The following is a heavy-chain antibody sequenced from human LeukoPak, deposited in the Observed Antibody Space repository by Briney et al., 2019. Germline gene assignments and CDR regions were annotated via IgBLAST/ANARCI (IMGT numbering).Heavy chain of an antibody. J-gene: IGHJ4*02. D-gene: IGHD3-22*01. CDR2: ISGSGGST. V-gene: IGHV3-23*01. Sequence: GGSLRHSCAASGFTFSSYAMSWVRQAPGKGLEWVSAISGSGGSTYYADSVKGRFTISRDNSKNTLYLQMNSLRAEDTAVYYCAKAFYYDSSGYYCFDYWGQGTLVTVSS. CDR1: GFTFSSYA. CDR3: AKAFYYDSSGYYCFDY.